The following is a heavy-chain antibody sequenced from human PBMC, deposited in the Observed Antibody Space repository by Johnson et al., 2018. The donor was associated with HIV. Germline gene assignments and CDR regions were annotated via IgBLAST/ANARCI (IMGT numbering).Heavy chain of an antibody. CDR3: ARDRLYSSGWYGTDALDI. D-gene: IGHD6-19*01. Sequence: EVQLVESGGGLVQPGGSLRLSCAASGFTVSSNYMSWVRQAPGKGLEWVSVIYSGGSTYYADSVKGRFTISRDNSKNTLYLQMNSLRAEDTAVYYCARDRLYSSGWYGTDALDIWGQGTMVTVSS. V-gene: IGHV3-66*02. CDR2: IYSGGST. J-gene: IGHJ3*02. CDR1: GFTVSSNY.